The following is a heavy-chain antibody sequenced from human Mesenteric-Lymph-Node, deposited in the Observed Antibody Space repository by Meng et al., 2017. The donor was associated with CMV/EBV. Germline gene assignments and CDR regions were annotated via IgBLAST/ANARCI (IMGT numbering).Heavy chain of an antibody. CDR2: IIPIFGTA. J-gene: IGHJ4*02. Sequence: SCKASGGTYSRYAISWARQAPGQGLEWMGGIIPIFGTANYAQKFQGRVTITADKSTSTAYMELSSLRSEDTAVYYCASAYSGYAVRYWGQGTLVTVSS. CDR1: GGTYSRYA. V-gene: IGHV1-69*06. D-gene: IGHD5-12*01. CDR3: ASAYSGYAVRY.